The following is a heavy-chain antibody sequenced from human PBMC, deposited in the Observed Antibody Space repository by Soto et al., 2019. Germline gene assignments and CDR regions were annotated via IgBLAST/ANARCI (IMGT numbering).Heavy chain of an antibody. CDR3: AKGWFERPHSTNAFDI. CDR2: ISYDGSNK. D-gene: IGHD3-10*01. V-gene: IGHV3-30*18. Sequence: GGSLRLSCAASGFTFSSYGMHWVRQAPGKGLEWVAVISYDGSNKYYADSVKGRFTISRDNSKNTLYLQMNSLRAEDTAVYYCAKGWFERPHSTNAFDIWGQGTRVTVSS. CDR1: GFTFSSYG. J-gene: IGHJ3*02.